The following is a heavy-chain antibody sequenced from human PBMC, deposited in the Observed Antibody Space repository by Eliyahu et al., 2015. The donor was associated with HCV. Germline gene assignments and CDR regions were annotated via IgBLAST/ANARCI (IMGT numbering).Heavy chain of an antibody. CDR2: ISSTSTYT. CDR3: ARVSTLSARPDSFDY. V-gene: IGHV3-11*06. CDR1: GFTFXXRY. Sequence: QVQLMESGGGLVKPGGSLRLXXAASGFTFXXRYMSWIRQAPGRGLEWISYISSTSTYTNYADSVKGRFTISRDNAKNSVFLQMNSLRAEDTAVYYCARVSTLSARPDSFDYWGQGTLVTVSS. J-gene: IGHJ4*02. D-gene: IGHD6-6*01.